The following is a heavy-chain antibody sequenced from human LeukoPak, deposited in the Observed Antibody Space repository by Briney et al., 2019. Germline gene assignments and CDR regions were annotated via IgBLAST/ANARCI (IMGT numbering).Heavy chain of an antibody. CDR2: INPSGHIT. CDR1: GFTFTGYY. Sequence: ASVKVSCKASGFTFTGYYMHWVRQAPGQGLEWMGIINPSGHITNYAQKFQGRLTVTRDTPTSTVYMELSSLRSEDTAIYYCARIRDGYNDAYDVWGQGTVVTVPS. J-gene: IGHJ3*01. D-gene: IGHD5-24*01. V-gene: IGHV1-46*01. CDR3: ARIRDGYNDAYDV.